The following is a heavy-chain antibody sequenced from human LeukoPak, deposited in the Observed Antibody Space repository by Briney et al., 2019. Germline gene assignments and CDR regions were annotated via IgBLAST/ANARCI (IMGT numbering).Heavy chain of an antibody. D-gene: IGHD2-15*01. CDR1: GGSISSYY. J-gene: IGHJ3*02. CDR3: ARSRQYCSGGSCYLSRAFDI. V-gene: IGHV4-59*01. Sequence: PSETLSLTCTVSGGSISSYYWSWIRHPPGKGLEWVVYIYYSGSTNYSPSLKSRVTISVDTSKNQFSLKLSSVTAADTAVYYCARSRQYCSGGSCYLSRAFDIWGQGTMVTVSS. CDR2: IYYSGST.